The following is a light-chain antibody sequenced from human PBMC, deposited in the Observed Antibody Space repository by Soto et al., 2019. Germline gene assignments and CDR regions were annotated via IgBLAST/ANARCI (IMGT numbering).Light chain of an antibody. CDR3: QQYGTSPRT. CDR1: QSVSSN. J-gene: IGKJ1*01. V-gene: IGKV3D-20*01. Sequence: EIVMTQSPATLSVSPGERATLSCRASQSVSSNLAWYQQKPGLAPRLLIYDASSRATGIPDRFSGSGSGTDFTLTISRLEPEDFAVYYCQQYGTSPRTFGQGTKVDIK. CDR2: DAS.